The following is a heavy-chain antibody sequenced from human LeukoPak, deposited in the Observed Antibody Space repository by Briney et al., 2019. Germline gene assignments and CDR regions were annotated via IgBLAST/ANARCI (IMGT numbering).Heavy chain of an antibody. CDR3: ARGSTMRQDDY. CDR1: GCTFSSYA. D-gene: IGHD3-10*01. Sequence: ASVKVSCKASGCTFSSYAISWVRQAPGQGLEWMGWISAYNGNTNYAQKLQGRVTMTTDTSTSTAYMELRSLRSDDTAMYYCARGSTMRQDDYWGQGTLVTVSS. J-gene: IGHJ4*02. V-gene: IGHV1-18*01. CDR2: ISAYNGNT.